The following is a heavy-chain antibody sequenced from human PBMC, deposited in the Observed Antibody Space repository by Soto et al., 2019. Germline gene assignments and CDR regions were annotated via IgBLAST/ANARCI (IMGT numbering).Heavy chain of an antibody. CDR3: ARHKDCQRYRGNYYYGMDV. J-gene: IGHJ6*02. V-gene: IGHV5-51*01. CDR1: GYSFSSYW. CDR2: IYPGDSDT. D-gene: IGHD2-21*01. Sequence: PGEALKISCKGSGYSFSSYWIGWVRQMPGKGLEWMGIIYPGDSDTRYSPSFQGQVTISADKSITTAYLQWSSLKASDTAMYFCARHKDCQRYRGNYYYGMDVWGQRTTVTVSS.